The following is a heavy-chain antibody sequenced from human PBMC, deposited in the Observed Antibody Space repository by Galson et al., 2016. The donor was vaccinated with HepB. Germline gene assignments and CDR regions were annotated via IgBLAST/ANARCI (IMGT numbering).Heavy chain of an antibody. V-gene: IGHV3-21*01. CDR2: ISSSSSYI. CDR3: ARAHTIMLNYFDY. CDR1: GFTSSSHA. J-gene: IGHJ4*02. D-gene: IGHD3-16*01. Sequence: SLRLSCAASGFTSSSHAMNWVRQAPGKGLEWVSYISSSSSYIYYADSVKGRFTISRDNSKNTLFLQMNSLRAEDTAVYYCARAHTIMLNYFDYWGQGTLVTVSS.